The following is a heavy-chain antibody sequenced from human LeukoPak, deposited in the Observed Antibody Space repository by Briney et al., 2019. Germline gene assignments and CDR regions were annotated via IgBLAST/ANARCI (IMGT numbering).Heavy chain of an antibody. CDR3: ARHENIFSTFDM. V-gene: IGHV5-10-1*01. CDR1: GYSFTSYW. J-gene: IGHJ3*02. Sequence: GESLKISCKGSGYSFTSYWITWVRQMPGKGLEWMGRIDPSDSYTNYSPSFQGHVTISADKSIRTAYLQWSSLKASDTAIYYCARHENIFSTFDMWGQGTMVTVSS. CDR2: IDPSDSYT. D-gene: IGHD3-9*01.